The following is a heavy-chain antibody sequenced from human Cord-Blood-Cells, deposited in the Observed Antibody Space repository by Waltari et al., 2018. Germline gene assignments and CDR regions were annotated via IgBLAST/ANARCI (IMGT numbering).Heavy chain of an antibody. D-gene: IGHD2-2*01. CDR1: GFTFSSYG. Sequence: QVQLVESGGGVVQPGRSLRLSCAASGFTFSSYGLHWVRQAPGTGLEWVAVIWYDGSNKYYADSVKGRFTISRDNSKNTLYLQMNSLRAEDTAVYYCARDPVSAANHYYYYYMDVWGKGTTVTVSS. CDR2: IWYDGSNK. J-gene: IGHJ6*03. V-gene: IGHV3-33*01. CDR3: ARDPVSAANHYYYYYMDV.